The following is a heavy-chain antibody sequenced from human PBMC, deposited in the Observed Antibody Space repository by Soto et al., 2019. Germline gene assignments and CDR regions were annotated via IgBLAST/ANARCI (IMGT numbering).Heavy chain of an antibody. CDR2: IIPIFVTA. CDR3: GILSGAPGF. V-gene: IGHV1-69*01. D-gene: IGHD7-27*01. Sequence: SVQVPCKDCRGGFHSYSSFLLEQEPGQGLEGMGGIIPIFVTANYAQKFQGRVTITADESTSTAYMELSSLRSDDTAVYYCGILSGAPGFWGQGTLVTVSS. J-gene: IGHJ4*02. CDR1: RGGFHSYS.